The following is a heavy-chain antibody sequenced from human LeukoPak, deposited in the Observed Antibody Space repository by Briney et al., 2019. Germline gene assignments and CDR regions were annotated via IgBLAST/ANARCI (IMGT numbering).Heavy chain of an antibody. D-gene: IGHD6-13*01. CDR3: ARDGTRSSWVAYNWFDS. CDR2: ISSSSSTI. CDR1: GFTFSSYS. V-gene: IGHV3-48*04. J-gene: IGHJ5*01. Sequence: GGSLRLSCAASGFTFSSYSMNWVRQAPGKGLEWVSYISSSSSTIYYADSVKGRFTISRDNAKNTLYLQMNRLRAEDTAVYYCARDGTRSSWVAYNWFDSWGQGTLVTVSS.